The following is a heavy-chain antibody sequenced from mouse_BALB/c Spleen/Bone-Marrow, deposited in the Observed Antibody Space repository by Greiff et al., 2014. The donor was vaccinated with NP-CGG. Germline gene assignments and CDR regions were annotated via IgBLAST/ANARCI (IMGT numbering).Heavy chain of an antibody. Sequence: VQLKESGAELVKPGASVKLSCTASGSNIKDIYMHWVKQRPEQGLEWIGRIDPANGNTKYDPKFQGKATITADTSSNTAYLRLSSLTSEDTAVYYCARYDSGWYFSVWGAGTTVTVSS. CDR3: ARYDSGWYFSV. CDR2: IDPANGNT. V-gene: IGHV14-3*02. D-gene: IGHD2-4*01. CDR1: GSNIKDIY. J-gene: IGHJ1*01.